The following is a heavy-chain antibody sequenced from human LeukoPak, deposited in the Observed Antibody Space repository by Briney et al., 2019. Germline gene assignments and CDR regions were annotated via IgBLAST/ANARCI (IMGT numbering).Heavy chain of an antibody. CDR3: ARSRRRPEDAFDI. J-gene: IGHJ3*02. Sequence: GESLKISCKGSGYSFTSYWIGWVRQMPGKGLEWMGIIYPGDSDARYSPSFQGQVTISADKSISTAYLQWSSLKASDTAMYYCARSRRRPEDAFDIWGQGTMVTVSS. CDR1: GYSFTSYW. CDR2: IYPGDSDA. V-gene: IGHV5-51*01.